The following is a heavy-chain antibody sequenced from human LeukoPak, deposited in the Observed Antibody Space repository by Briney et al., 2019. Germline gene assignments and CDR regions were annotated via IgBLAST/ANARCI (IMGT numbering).Heavy chain of an antibody. CDR2: IHYSGST. J-gene: IGHJ4*02. D-gene: IGHD5-18*01. Sequence: SETLSLTCTVSGGSISSYYWSWIRQPPGKGLEWIGYIHYSGSTNYNPSLKSRDTISLDTSKNQFSLKLSSVTAADTAVYYCARVLGYSYGYPLDYWGQGTLVTVSS. V-gene: IGHV4-59*01. CDR3: ARVLGYSYGYPLDY. CDR1: GGSISSYY.